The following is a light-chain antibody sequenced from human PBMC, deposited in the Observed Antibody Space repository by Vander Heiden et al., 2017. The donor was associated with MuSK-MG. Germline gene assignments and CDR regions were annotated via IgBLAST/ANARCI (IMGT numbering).Light chain of an antibody. Sequence: EIVMTQSPATLSVSPGERATLSCRASQRVSSNLAWYQQKPGQAPRLLIYGASTRATGIPASFSGSGSGTEFTLTISSLQSEDFAVYYCQQYNNWPRTFGQGTKLEIK. J-gene: IGKJ2*01. CDR1: QRVSSN. V-gene: IGKV3-15*01. CDR2: GAS. CDR3: QQYNNWPRT.